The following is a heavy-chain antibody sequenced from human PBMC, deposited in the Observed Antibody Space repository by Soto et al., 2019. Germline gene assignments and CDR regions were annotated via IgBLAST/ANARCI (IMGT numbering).Heavy chain of an antibody. CDR1: GFNFNFYD. V-gene: IGHV3-23*01. J-gene: IGHJ1*01. CDR2: ISSSGGST. D-gene: IGHD3-10*01. Sequence: EVQLLESGGGLVQPGGSLRLSCAASGFNFNFYDMTWVRQAPGKGLEWVSSISSSGGSTYYAASVKGRFTISRDNSKNTMYLQMNSLRADDTAVYFCAKDVGSGPFIDLGQGILVTVSS. CDR3: AKDVGSGPFID.